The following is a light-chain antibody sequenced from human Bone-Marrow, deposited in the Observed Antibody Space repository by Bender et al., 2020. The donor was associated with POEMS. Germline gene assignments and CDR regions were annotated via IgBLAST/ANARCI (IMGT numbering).Light chain of an antibody. CDR3: QTWGAGTWV. J-gene: IGLJ3*02. CDR2: VDNDGSH. CDR1: SEHSTYA. Sequence: QLVLTQSPSASASLGASVKLTCTLSSEHSTYAIAWHQKQPEKGSRYLMKVDNDGSHNKGDGIPDRFTGSSSGPERYLTISGLQSEDEADYYCQTWGAGTWVFGGGTKLTVL. V-gene: IGLV4-69*02.